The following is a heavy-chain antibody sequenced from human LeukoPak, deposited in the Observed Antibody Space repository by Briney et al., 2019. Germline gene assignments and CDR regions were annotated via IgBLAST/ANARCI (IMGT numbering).Heavy chain of an antibody. CDR2: IYYSGST. CDR3: ARERNIVGATLG. V-gene: IGHV4-39*07. J-gene: IGHJ4*02. CDR1: GGSISSSSYY. Sequence: KASETLSLTCTVSGGSISSSSYYWGWIRQPPGKGLEWIGSIYYSGSTYYNPSLKSRVTISVDTSKNQLSLKLSSVTAADTAVYYCARERNIVGATLGWGQGTLVTVSS. D-gene: IGHD1-26*01.